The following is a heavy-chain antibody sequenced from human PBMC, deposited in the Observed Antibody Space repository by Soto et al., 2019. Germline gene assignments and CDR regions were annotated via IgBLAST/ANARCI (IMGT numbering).Heavy chain of an antibody. V-gene: IGHV1-69*13. Sequence: SVKVSCKASGVTFSSYAISWVRQAPGQGLEWMGGIIPIFGTANYAQKFQGRVTITADESTSTAYMELSSLRSEDTAVYYCARDLRSRGYYDSSGYLGNDAFDIWGQGTMVTVSS. CDR2: IIPIFGTA. CDR1: GVTFSSYA. D-gene: IGHD3-22*01. J-gene: IGHJ3*02. CDR3: ARDLRSRGYYDSSGYLGNDAFDI.